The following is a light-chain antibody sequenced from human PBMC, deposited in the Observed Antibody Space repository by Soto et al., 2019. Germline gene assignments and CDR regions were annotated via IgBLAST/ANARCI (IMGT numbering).Light chain of an antibody. Sequence: EIVLTQSPGTLYLSPGERATVSCRASQSVISRSLAWYQWKPAQAPRLLMYSASSRSNGIPDRFGGSGSGTDFTLTISRLEPEDVAVYYCQHVGGSSGWTFGPGTEVKIK. J-gene: IGKJ1*01. CDR2: SAS. CDR1: QSVISRS. V-gene: IGKV3-20*01. CDR3: QHVGGSSGWT.